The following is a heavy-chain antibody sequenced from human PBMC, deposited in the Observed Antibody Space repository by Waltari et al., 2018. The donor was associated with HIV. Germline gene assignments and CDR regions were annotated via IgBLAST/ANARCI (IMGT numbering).Heavy chain of an antibody. CDR3: AKGDRGLGIFYYYYYAMDV. J-gene: IGHJ6*02. CDR2: IANDGSKK. V-gene: IGHV3-30*18. D-gene: IGHD3-10*01. Sequence: QVQLVESGGGVVQPGRSLRLSCAASGFTFSGDGMRWVRQAPGKGLKWVAVIANDGSKKNFAESVKGRFTISRDNSKHTLYLQMSSLGAEDTAVYYCAKGDRGLGIFYYYYYAMDVWGRGTTVTVSS. CDR1: GFTFSGDG.